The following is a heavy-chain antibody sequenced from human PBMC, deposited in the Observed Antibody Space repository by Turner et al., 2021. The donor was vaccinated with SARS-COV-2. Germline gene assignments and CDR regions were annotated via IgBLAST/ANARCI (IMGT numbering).Heavy chain of an antibody. CDR3: ARGFLNFDI. CDR1: GYTFTSFW. Sequence: EVRLVQSGAEVREPGESLQLSCKGSGYTFTSFWIGWVRQVPGKGLEWLGIIYPGDSDTQYNPSFEGQVTISADKSLNTAYLQWSSLEASDTAMYYCARGFLNFDIWGQGTLVSVSA. J-gene: IGHJ4*02. CDR2: IYPGDSDT. V-gene: IGHV5-51*03.